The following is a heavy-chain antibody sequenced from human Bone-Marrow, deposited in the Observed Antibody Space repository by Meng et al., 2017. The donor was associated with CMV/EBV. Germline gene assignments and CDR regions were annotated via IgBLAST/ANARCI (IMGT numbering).Heavy chain of an antibody. D-gene: IGHD4-11*01. CDR2: ISSSSSYT. CDR3: ARDLPHYSLDY. Sequence: GRSLRLSCPASGFTFSTYPINWVRPAPGKGLEGVSYISSSSSYTSYTDSVKGRFTISRDNAKNSLYLQMNSLRAEDTAVYYCARDLPHYSLDYWGQGTLVT. V-gene: IGHV3-21*05. J-gene: IGHJ4*02. CDR1: GFTFSTYP.